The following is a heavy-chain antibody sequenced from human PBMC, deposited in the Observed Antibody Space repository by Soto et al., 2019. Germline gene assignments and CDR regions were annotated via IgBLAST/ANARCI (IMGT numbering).Heavy chain of an antibody. CDR1: GFTFSSYA. D-gene: IGHD3-10*01. CDR3: AKDIRAGWFGELPLYYYYYYGMDV. Sequence: PGGSLRLSCAASGFTFSSYAMSWVRQAPGQGLEWVSAISGSGGSTYYADSVKGRLTISRYNSKNTLYLQMNSLRAEETAVYYCAKDIRAGWFGELPLYYYYYYGMDVWGQGTTVTVSS. V-gene: IGHV3-23*01. J-gene: IGHJ6*02. CDR2: ISGSGGST.